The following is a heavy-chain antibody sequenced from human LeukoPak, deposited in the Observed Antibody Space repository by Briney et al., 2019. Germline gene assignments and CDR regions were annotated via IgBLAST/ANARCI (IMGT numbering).Heavy chain of an antibody. V-gene: IGHV4-61*02. J-gene: IGHJ6*03. CDR2: IYTSGST. Sequence: SETLSLTCTVSGGSISSGSYYWSWIRQPAGKGLEWIGRIYTSGSTNYNPSLKSRVTISVDTSKNQFSLKLSSVTAADTAVYYCARDSGYYDSSGYYPFYYYYMDVWGKGATVTISS. CDR1: GGSISSGSYY. D-gene: IGHD3-22*01. CDR3: ARDSGYYDSSGYYPFYYYYMDV.